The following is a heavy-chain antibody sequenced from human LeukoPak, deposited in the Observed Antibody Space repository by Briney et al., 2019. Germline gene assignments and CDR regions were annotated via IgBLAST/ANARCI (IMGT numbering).Heavy chain of an antibody. CDR1: GYTFTSDG. CDR3: ARDHYKIGDY. V-gene: IGHV1-18*01. Sequence: GSSVKSSSETSGYTFTSDGISWVRQAPGQGVEWMGWISAYNGNTNYAQKLQGRVTMTTDTSTSTAYMELRSLRSDDTAVYYCARDHYKIGDYWGQGTLVTVSS. CDR2: ISAYNGNT. J-gene: IGHJ4*02. D-gene: IGHD4-11*01.